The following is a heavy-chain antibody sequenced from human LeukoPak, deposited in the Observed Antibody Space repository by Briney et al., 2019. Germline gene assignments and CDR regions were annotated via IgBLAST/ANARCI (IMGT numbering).Heavy chain of an antibody. V-gene: IGHV3-23*01. Sequence: GGSLRLSCAASGFTVSSNYMSWVRQAPGKGREWVSTISGGGGSTYYADSVKGRFTISRDNSKNTLSLQMSSLRAEDRAIYYCAKSFSYYYDSSGYYDYWGQGTLVTVSS. CDR2: ISGGGGST. J-gene: IGHJ4*02. CDR3: AKSFSYYYDSSGYYDY. CDR1: GFTVSSNY. D-gene: IGHD3-22*01.